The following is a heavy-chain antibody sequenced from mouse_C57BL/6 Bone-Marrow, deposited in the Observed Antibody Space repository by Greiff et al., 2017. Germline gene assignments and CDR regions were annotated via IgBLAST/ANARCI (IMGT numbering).Heavy chain of an antibody. D-gene: IGHD4-1*01. CDR2: ISSGGSYT. CDR1: GFTFSSYG. J-gene: IGHJ2*01. CDR3: LNWYYFDY. Sequence: EVQLVESGGDLVKPGESLKLSCAASGFTFSSYGMSWVRQTPDKRLEWVATISSGGSYTYYPDSVKGRFTISRDNAKNTLYLQMSSLKSEDTAMYYCLNWYYFDYWGQGTTLTVSS. V-gene: IGHV5-6*01.